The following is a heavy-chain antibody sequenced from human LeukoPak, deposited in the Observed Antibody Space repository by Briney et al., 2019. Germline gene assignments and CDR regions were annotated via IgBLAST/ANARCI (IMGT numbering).Heavy chain of an antibody. CDR2: ISAYNGNT. Sequence: ASVKVSCKTSGYTCNTYGMAWVRQAPGQGLEGMGWISAYNGNTNYAQNLQDRVTMTTDTSTTTAYLQLRSLRSDDTAVYYCARERSLYASGGYCLSWFDHWGQGTLVTVSS. V-gene: IGHV1-18*01. CDR3: ARERSLYASGGYCLSWFDH. J-gene: IGHJ5*02. CDR1: GYTCNTYG. D-gene: IGHD3-22*01.